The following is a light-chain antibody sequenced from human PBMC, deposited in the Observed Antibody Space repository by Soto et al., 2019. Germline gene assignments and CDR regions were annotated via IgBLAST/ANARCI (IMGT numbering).Light chain of an antibody. CDR1: STDVGAYNY. CDR3: SSYTTSDTLV. V-gene: IGLV2-14*01. J-gene: IGLJ2*01. Sequence: QSVLTQPASVSGSPGQSITISCTGTSTDVGAYNYVSWYQHHPGKAPKLMIYEVSNRPSGVSNRFSGSKSGNTASLTISGLQAEDEADYYYSSYTTSDTLVFGGGTQLTVL. CDR2: EVS.